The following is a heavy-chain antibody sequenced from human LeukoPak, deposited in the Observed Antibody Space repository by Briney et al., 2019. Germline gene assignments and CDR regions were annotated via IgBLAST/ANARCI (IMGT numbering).Heavy chain of an antibody. CDR1: GYTFTGYY. V-gene: IGHV1-2*02. J-gene: IGHJ4*02. CDR2: INPNSGGT. Sequence: ASVKVSCKASGYTFTGYYMHWVRQAPGQGLEWMGWINPNSGGTNYTQKFQGRVTMTRDTSISTAYMELSRLRSDDTAVYYCARVGRSVAARPWDYWGQGTLVTVSS. CDR3: ARVGRSVAARPWDY. D-gene: IGHD6-6*01.